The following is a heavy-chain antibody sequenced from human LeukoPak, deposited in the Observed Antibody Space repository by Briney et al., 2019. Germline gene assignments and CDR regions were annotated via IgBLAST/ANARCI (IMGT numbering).Heavy chain of an antibody. D-gene: IGHD6-6*01. CDR2: ISGSDGTI. CDR3: ARDAIAARFFDY. V-gene: IGHV3-11*04. J-gene: IGHJ4*02. Sequence: GGSLRLSCAASGFVFSDYYMSWIRQAPGKGLEWISHISGSDGTIYYADSVKGRFTISRDNAKNSLYLQMNSLRAEDTAVYYCARDAIAARFFDYWGQGTLVTVSS. CDR1: GFVFSDYY.